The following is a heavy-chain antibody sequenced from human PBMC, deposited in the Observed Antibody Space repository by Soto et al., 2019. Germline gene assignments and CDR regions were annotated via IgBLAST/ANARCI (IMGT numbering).Heavy chain of an antibody. CDR3: TRLYYYDFWSGYYPNWFDP. D-gene: IGHD3-3*01. Sequence: GGSLRLSCAASGFTFSGSAMHWVRQASGKGLEWVGRIRSKANSYATAYAASVKGRFTISRDDSKNTAYLQMNSLKTEDTAVYYCTRLYYYDFWSGYYPNWFDPWGQGTLVTVSS. CDR2: IRSKANSYAT. V-gene: IGHV3-73*01. CDR1: GFTFSGSA. J-gene: IGHJ5*02.